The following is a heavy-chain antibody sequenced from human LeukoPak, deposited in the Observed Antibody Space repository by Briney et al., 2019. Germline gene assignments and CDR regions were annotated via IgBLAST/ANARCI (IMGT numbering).Heavy chain of an antibody. Sequence: PGGSLRLSCAASGFTFSSYAMSWVRQAPGKGLEWVSDISASGGSTYYTDSVKGRFTISRDNSKNTLYLQMNSLRAEDTAVYYCAKKETTVTTFSENWGQGTLVTVSS. CDR3: AKKETTVTTFSEN. CDR2: ISASGGST. D-gene: IGHD4-17*01. V-gene: IGHV3-23*01. CDR1: GFTFSSYA. J-gene: IGHJ4*02.